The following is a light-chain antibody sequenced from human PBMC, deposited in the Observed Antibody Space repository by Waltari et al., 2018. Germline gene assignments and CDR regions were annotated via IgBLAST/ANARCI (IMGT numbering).Light chain of an antibody. V-gene: IGLV2-14*01. J-gene: IGLJ2*01. CDR1: SRDVGGYNF. Sequence: QSALTQPASASGSPGQSITIPCTGTSRDVGGYNFASWYQQHPGKAPKLMIYEVSHRPSGVSNRFSGSKSGNTASLTISGLQAEDEADYYCNSYTSSSTVIFGGGTKLTVL. CDR3: NSYTSSSTVI. CDR2: EVS.